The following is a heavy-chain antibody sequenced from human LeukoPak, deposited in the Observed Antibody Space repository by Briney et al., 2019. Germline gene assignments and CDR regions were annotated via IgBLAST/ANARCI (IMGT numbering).Heavy chain of an antibody. V-gene: IGHV4-34*01. CDR2: INHSGST. J-gene: IGHJ6*03. CDR1: GGSFSAYY. Sequence: PSETLSLTCAVYGGSFSAYYWSWIRQPPGKGLEWIGEINHSGSTNYNPSLKSRVTISVDTSKNQFSLKLSSVTAADTAVYYCARRLIAAADYYYYYMDVWGKGTTVTISS. D-gene: IGHD6-13*01. CDR3: ARRLIAAADYYYYYMDV.